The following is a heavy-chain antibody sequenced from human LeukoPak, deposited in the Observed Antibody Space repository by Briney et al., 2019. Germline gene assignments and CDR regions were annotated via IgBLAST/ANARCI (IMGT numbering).Heavy chain of an antibody. V-gene: IGHV1-69*05. CDR2: IIPIFGTA. D-gene: IGHD2-15*01. CDR1: GGTFSSYA. J-gene: IGHJ5*02. Sequence: SVKVSCKASGGTFSSYAISWVRQAPGQGLEWMGGIIPIFGTANYAQKFQGRVTITTDESTSTAYMELSSLRSEDTAVYYCARGGYCSGGSCYFNWFDPWGQGTLVTVSS. CDR3: ARGGYCSGGSCYFNWFDP.